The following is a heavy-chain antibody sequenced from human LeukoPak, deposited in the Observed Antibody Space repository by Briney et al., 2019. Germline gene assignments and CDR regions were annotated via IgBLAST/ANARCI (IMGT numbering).Heavy chain of an antibody. Sequence: PSETLSLTCTVSGGSISSSSYYWGWIRQPPGKGLEWIGYIYYSGSTYYNPSLKSRVTISVDTSKNQFSLKLSSVTAADTAVYYCARVGYDFWSGYYYYYYYMDVWGKGTTVTVSS. CDR2: IYYSGST. V-gene: IGHV4-61*05. CDR3: ARVGYDFWSGYYYYYYYMDV. D-gene: IGHD3-3*01. CDR1: GGSISSSSYY. J-gene: IGHJ6*03.